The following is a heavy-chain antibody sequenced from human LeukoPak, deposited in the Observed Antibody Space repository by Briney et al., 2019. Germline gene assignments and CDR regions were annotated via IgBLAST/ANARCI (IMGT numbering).Heavy chain of an antibody. J-gene: IGHJ4*02. V-gene: IGHV3-74*01. CDR2: INSDESDI. Sequence: GGSLRLSCAAPGFPFSIYWMHWVRQAPGKGLVWVSSINSDESDIRYADSVKGRFTISRDNAKNTVSLQMNSLRAEDTAVYYCARGTTVAFDYWGQGILVTVSS. CDR3: ARGTTVAFDY. CDR1: GFPFSIYW. D-gene: IGHD1-1*01.